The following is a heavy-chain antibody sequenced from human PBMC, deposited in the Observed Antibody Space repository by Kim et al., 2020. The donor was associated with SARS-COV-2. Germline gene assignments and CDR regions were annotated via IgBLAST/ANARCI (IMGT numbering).Heavy chain of an antibody. Sequence: SETLSLTCTVSGGSISSYYWSWIRQPPGKGLEWIGYIYYSGSTNYNPSLKSRVTISVDTSKNQFSLKLSSVTAADTAVYYCARFTSGYDYVPYYYYGMDVWGQGTTVTVSS. CDR2: IYYSGST. J-gene: IGHJ6*02. CDR1: GGSISSYY. CDR3: ARFTSGYDYVPYYYYGMDV. V-gene: IGHV4-59*01. D-gene: IGHD5-12*01.